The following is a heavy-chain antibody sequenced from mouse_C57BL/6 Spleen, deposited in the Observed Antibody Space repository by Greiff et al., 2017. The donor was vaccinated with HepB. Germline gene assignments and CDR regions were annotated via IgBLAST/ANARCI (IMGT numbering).Heavy chain of an antibody. CDR2: ISSGGDYI. D-gene: IGHD1-1*01. V-gene: IGHV5-9-1*02. CDR1: GFTFSSYA. J-gene: IGHJ1*03. Sequence: EVKVVESGEGLVKPGGSLKLSCAASGFTFSSYAMSWVRQTPEKRLEWVAYISSGGDYIYYADTVKGRFTISRDNARNTLYLQMSSLKSEDTAMYYCTRNYGSSNWYFDVWGTGTTVTVSS. CDR3: TRNYGSSNWYFDV.